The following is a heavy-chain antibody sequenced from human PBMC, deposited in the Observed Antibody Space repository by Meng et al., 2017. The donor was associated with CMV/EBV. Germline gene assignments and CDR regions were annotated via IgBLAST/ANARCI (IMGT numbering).Heavy chain of an antibody. CDR2: ISSSSSYI. CDR3: ARVGGGKKEEEEGREG. D-gene: IGHD4-23*01. J-gene: IGHJ6*04. Sequence: GESLKISCAASGFTFSSYSMNWVRQAPGKGLEWVSSISSSSSYIYYADSVKGRFTISRDNAKNSLYLQMNSLRAEDTAVYYCARVGGGKKEEEEGREGWGKGTKGTVSS. V-gene: IGHV3-21*01. CDR1: GFTFSSYS.